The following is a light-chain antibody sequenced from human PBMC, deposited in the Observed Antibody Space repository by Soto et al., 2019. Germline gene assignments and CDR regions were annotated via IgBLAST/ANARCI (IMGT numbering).Light chain of an antibody. CDR1: NTDVGQDNS. CDR2: EVT. CDR3: VSYTDTDTLV. Sequence: QSALAQPGSVSGSRGQSITISCVGRNTDVGQDNSVSWYQQGPGKAPKLLIFEVTNRPSGVSSRFSGSRSGNTASLTISGLQPDDEGDYFCVSYTDTDTLVFGTGTKVTVL. V-gene: IGLV2-14*01. J-gene: IGLJ1*01.